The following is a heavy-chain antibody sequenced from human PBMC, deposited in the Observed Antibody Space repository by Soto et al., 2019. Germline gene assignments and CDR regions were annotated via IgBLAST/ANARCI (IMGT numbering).Heavy chain of an antibody. J-gene: IGHJ4*02. CDR3: ARGGDSYTIFDY. V-gene: IGHV4-31*03. Sequence: QVQLQQSGPGLVKPSQTLSLTCTVSGGSISSGGFYWSWIRQYPGKGLEWIGYIYHSGSTYYNPSLKSRLSMSIDTSKNQFSLKLSSVTAADTALYFCARGGDSYTIFDYWGQGTRVIVSS. CDR1: GGSISSGGFY. CDR2: IYHSGST. D-gene: IGHD5-18*01.